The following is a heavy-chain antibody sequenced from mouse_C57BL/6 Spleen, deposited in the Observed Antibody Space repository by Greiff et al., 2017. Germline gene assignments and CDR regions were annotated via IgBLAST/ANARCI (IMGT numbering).Heavy chain of an antibody. CDR3: GGWDKGYFDV. CDR1: GFNIKDDY. CDR2: IDPENGDT. D-gene: IGHD4-1*01. Sequence: EVQLQQSGAELVRPGASVKLSCTASGFNIKDDYMHWVKQRPEQGLEWIGWIDPENGDTEYASKFQGKATITADTSSNTAYLQLSSLTSEDTAVYYCGGWDKGYFDVWGTGTTVTVSS. J-gene: IGHJ1*03. V-gene: IGHV14-4*01.